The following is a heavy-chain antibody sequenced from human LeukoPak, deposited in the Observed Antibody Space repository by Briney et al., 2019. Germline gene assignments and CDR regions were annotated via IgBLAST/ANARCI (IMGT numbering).Heavy chain of an antibody. V-gene: IGHV4-4*02. CDR1: GGSISSSNW. CDR2: IYHSGST. D-gene: IGHD2-2*01. Sequence: PSETLSFTCAVSGGSISSSNWWSWVRQPPGKGLEWIGEIYHSGSTNYNPSLKSRVTISVDKSKNQSSLKLSSVTAADTAVYYCASGIRVSSTSCYLDYWGQGTLVTVSS. J-gene: IGHJ4*02. CDR3: ASGIRVSSTSCYLDY.